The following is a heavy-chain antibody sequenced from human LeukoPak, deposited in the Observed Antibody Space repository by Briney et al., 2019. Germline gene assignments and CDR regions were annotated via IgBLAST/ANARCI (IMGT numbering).Heavy chain of an antibody. CDR1: GYYFTSYW. Sequence: GESLKISCKGSGYYFTSYWIGWVRQMPGKGLEWMGIIYPGDSDTRYSPSFQGQVTISADKSISTAYLQWSSLEASDTAMYYCARQGGSYYSWFDSWGQGTLVTVSS. J-gene: IGHJ5*01. CDR2: IYPGDSDT. CDR3: ARQGGSYYSWFDS. V-gene: IGHV5-51*01. D-gene: IGHD1-26*01.